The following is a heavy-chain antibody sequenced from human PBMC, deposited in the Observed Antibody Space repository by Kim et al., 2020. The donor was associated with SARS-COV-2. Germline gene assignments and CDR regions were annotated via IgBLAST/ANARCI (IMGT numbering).Heavy chain of an antibody. D-gene: IGHD2-21*02. CDR3: ARHVVGDCYFDY. CDR2: IYYSGST. J-gene: IGHJ4*02. CDR1: GGSISSSSYY. V-gene: IGHV4-39*01. Sequence: SETLSLTCTVSGGSISSSSYYWGWIRQPPGKGLEWIGSIYYSGSTYYNPSLKSRVTISVDTSKNQFSLKLSSVTAADTAVYYCARHVVGDCYFDYWGQGTLVTVSS.